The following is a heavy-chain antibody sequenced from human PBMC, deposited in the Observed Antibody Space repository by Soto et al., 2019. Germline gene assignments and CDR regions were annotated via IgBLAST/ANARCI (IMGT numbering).Heavy chain of an antibody. CDR1: GFTFSSYS. J-gene: IGHJ4*02. D-gene: IGHD1-26*01. Sequence: EVQVVESGGGLVKPGGSLRLSCAASGFTFSSYSMNWVRQAPGKGLEWVSSISSSSSYIYYADSVKGRFTISRDNAKNSLYLQTNSLRAEDTAVYYCARDYRPASGSYYYVEDYWGQGTLVTVSS. V-gene: IGHV3-21*01. CDR2: ISSSSSYI. CDR3: ARDYRPASGSYYYVEDY.